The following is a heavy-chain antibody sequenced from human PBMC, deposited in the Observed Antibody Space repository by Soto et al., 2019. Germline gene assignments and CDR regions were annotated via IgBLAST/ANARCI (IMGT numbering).Heavy chain of an antibody. CDR2: ISGSGGST. J-gene: IGHJ4*02. D-gene: IGHD6-13*01. CDR1: GFTFDSYG. CDR3: AKVLTAGCLDY. Sequence: VQLLESGGGLVQPGGSLRLSCAASGFTFDSYGMSWVRQAPGKGLEWVSSISGSGGSTYYADSVKGRFTISRDNSKNTLYLQMTSLSAEDTAVYFCAKVLTAGCLDYWGQGTLVTVSS. V-gene: IGHV3-23*01.